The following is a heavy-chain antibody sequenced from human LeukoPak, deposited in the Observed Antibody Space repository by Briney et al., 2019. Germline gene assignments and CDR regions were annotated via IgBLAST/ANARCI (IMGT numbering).Heavy chain of an antibody. CDR1: GGSFSGYY. CDR3: ASSKQWLALFDY. D-gene: IGHD6-19*01. CDR2: INHSGST. J-gene: IGHJ4*02. V-gene: IGHV4-34*01. Sequence: PSETLSLTCAVHGGSFSGYYWSWIRQPPGKGLEWIGEINHSGSTYYNPSLKSRVTISVDTSKNQFSLKPSSVTAADTAVYYCASSKQWLALFDYWGQGTLVTVSS.